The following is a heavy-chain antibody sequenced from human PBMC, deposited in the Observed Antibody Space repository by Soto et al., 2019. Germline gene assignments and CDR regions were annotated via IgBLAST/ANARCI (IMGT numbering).Heavy chain of an antibody. J-gene: IGHJ5*02. V-gene: IGHV3-21*01. D-gene: IGHD4-17*01. CDR3: ARDYDYGDYSWFDP. CDR1: GFTFSSYS. Sequence: EVQLVESGGGLVKPGGSLRLSCAASGFTFSSYSMNWVRQAPGKGLEWVSSISSSSSYIYYADSVKGRLTISRDNAKNSLYLQMNSLRAEDTAVYYCARDYDYGDYSWFDPWGQGTLVTVSS. CDR2: ISSSSSYI.